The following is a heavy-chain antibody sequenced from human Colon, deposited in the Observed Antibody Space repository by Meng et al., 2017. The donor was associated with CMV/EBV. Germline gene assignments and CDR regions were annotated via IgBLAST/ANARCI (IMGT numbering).Heavy chain of an antibody. V-gene: IGHV1-69*01. D-gene: IGHD3-3*01. Sequence: KASEGSLSDYAFSWLRQAPGQGLEGLGGIIPSYSVVTIAQNFQGRVTITADEFTRTVYMELSSLKSEDTAVYHCATLRFLEWMSPFDSWGQGTLITVSS. J-gene: IGHJ4*02. CDR1: EGSLSDYA. CDR2: IIPSYSVV. CDR3: ATLRFLEWMSPFDS.